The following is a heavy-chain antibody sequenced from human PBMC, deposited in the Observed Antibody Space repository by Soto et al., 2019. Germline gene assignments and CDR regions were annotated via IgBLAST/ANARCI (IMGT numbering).Heavy chain of an antibody. D-gene: IGHD3-10*01. J-gene: IGHJ4*02. CDR3: ARGSSITMVRGVMGPIDY. Sequence: GGSLRLSCAASGFTFSSNYMSWVRQAPGKGLEWVSVIYSGGSTYYADSVKGRFTISRHNSKNTLYLQMNSLRAEDTAVYYCARGSSITMVRGVMGPIDYWGQGTLVTVSS. CDR2: IYSGGST. CDR1: GFTFSSNY. V-gene: IGHV3-53*04.